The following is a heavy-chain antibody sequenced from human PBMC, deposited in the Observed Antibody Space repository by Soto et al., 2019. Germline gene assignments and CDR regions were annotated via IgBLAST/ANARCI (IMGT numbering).Heavy chain of an antibody. D-gene: IGHD1-1*01. Sequence: GGSLRLSCAASGFTFSSYAISWFRQAPVKGLEWVSAISGSGGSTYYADSVKGRFTISRDNSKNTLYLQMNSLRAEDTAVYYCAKDLSPRRQPIDAFDIWGQGTMVTVSS. CDR1: GFTFSSYA. V-gene: IGHV3-23*01. J-gene: IGHJ3*02. CDR3: AKDLSPRRQPIDAFDI. CDR2: ISGSGGST.